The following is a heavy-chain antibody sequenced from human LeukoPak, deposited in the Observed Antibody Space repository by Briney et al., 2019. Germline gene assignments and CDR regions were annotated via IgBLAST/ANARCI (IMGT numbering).Heavy chain of an antibody. CDR1: GGSISSGGYY. CDR2: IYYSGST. Sequence: PSETLSLTCTVSGGSISSGGYYWSWIRQHPGKGLEWIGYIYYSGSTYYNPSLKSRVTISVDTSKNQFSLKLSSVTAADTAVYYCARDPLPLGRGFDYWGQGTLVTVSS. CDR3: ARDPLPLGRGFDY. V-gene: IGHV4-31*03. J-gene: IGHJ4*02.